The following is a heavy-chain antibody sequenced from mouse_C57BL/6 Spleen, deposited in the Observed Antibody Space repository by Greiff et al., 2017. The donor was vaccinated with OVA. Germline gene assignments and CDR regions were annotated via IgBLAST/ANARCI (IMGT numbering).Heavy chain of an antibody. J-gene: IGHJ4*01. CDR3: ARDYGSSSYYAMDY. V-gene: IGHV1-59*01. D-gene: IGHD1-1*01. CDR1: GYTFTSYW. CDR2: IDPSDSYS. Sequence: QVQLQQPGAELVRPGTSVKLSCKASGYTFTSYWMHWVKQRPGQGLAWIGVIDPSDSYSNYNQKFKGKATLTVDTSSSTAYMQLSSLTSEDSAVYYCARDYGSSSYYAMDYWGQGTSVTVSS.